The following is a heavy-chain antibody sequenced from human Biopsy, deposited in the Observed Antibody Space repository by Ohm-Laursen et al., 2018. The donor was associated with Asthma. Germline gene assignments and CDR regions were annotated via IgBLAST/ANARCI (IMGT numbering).Heavy chain of an antibody. Sequence: SLRLSCTASGFIFSSYSMNWVRQAPGKGLEWVSYISSSSSTIYYADTVKGRFTIPRDNAKNSLYLQMNSLRDEDTAVYYCARPRWGPYGYWGQGTLVTVSS. CDR1: GFIFSSYS. CDR3: ARPRWGPYGY. V-gene: IGHV3-48*02. D-gene: IGHD4-17*01. CDR2: ISSSSSTI. J-gene: IGHJ4*02.